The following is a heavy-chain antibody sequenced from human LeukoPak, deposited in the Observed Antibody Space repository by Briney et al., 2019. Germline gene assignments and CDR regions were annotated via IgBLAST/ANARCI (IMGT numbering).Heavy chain of an antibody. CDR3: ARHSRYYYDSSGYLV. D-gene: IGHD3-22*01. CDR2: ISSSGSTI. CDR1: GFPFSDYY. Sequence: PGGSRRLSCAASGFPFSDYYMSWIRQAPGKGLEWVSYISSSGSTIYYADSVKGRFTISRDNAKNSLYLQMNSLRAEDTAVYYCARHSRYYYDSSGYLVWGQGTLVTVSS. V-gene: IGHV3-11*01. J-gene: IGHJ4*02.